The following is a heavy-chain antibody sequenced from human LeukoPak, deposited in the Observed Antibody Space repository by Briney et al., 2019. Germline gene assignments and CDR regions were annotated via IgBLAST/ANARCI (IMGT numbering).Heavy chain of an antibody. Sequence: GGSLRLSCAASGFTFSNAWMSWVRQAPGKGLEWVGRIRSKTDGGTTDYAAPVKGRFTISRDDSKNTLYLQMNSLKTEDTAVYYCAFYYYGTRRFDPWGQGTLVTVSS. CDR3: AFYYYGTRRFDP. CDR1: GFTFSNAW. J-gene: IGHJ5*02. V-gene: IGHV3-15*01. D-gene: IGHD3-10*01. CDR2: IRSKTDGGTT.